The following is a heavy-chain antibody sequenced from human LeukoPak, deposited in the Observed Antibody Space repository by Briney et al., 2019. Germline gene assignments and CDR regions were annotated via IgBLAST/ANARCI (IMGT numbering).Heavy chain of an antibody. J-gene: IGHJ6*02. CDR1: GGSISSGGYY. V-gene: IGHV4-31*03. CDR3: ARAGYYAYYGMDV. CDR2: IYYSGST. Sequence: SETLSLTCTVSGGSISSGGYYWSWIRQHPGKGLEWIGYIYYSGSTYYNPSLKSRVTISVDTSKNQFSLKLSSVTAADTAVYYCARAGYYAYYGMDVWGQGTTVTVSS.